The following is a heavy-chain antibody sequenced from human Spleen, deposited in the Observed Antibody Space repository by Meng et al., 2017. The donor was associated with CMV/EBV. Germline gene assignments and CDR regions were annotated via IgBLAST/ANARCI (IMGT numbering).Heavy chain of an antibody. V-gene: IGHV3-53*01. J-gene: IGHJ4*02. CDR2: IYSGGST. D-gene: IGHD1-26*01. CDR3: ARYSGSYYPFDY. Sequence: GESLKISCAASGFTFSSYAMSWVRQAPGKGLEWVAVIYSGGSTYYADSVKGRFTISRDNSKNTLYLQINSLRAEDTAVYYCARYSGSYYPFDYWGQGTLVTVSS. CDR1: GFTFSSYA.